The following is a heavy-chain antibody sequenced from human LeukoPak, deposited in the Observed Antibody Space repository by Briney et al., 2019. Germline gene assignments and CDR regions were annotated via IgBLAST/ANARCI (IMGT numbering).Heavy chain of an antibody. Sequence: ASVKLSCKASGYTFTSYGITWVRQAPGQGLEWMGWINPNSGGTNYAQKVQGRVTITRDTAISTVYMELSRLRSDDTAVYYCAKGNSSPPEYYSGMDVWGQRATVSVCS. V-gene: IGHV1-2*02. D-gene: IGHD2/OR15-2a*01. CDR3: AKGNSSPPEYYSGMDV. J-gene: IGHJ6*02. CDR1: GYTFTSYG. CDR2: INPNSGGT.